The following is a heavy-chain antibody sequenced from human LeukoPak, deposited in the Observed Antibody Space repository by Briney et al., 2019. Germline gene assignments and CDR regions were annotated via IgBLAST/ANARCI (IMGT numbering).Heavy chain of an antibody. V-gene: IGHV3-30*03. CDR3: AREACSGSCHSDYFDY. Sequence: GGSLRLSCAASGFTFSSYGMHWVRQAPAKGVEWVAVISNDGRSIYYADSVKGRFTISRDNSKNTLYLQVNSLRAEDTAVYSCAREACSGSCHSDYFDYWGLGTLVTVSS. J-gene: IGHJ4*02. D-gene: IGHD2-15*01. CDR2: ISNDGRSI. CDR1: GFTFSSYG.